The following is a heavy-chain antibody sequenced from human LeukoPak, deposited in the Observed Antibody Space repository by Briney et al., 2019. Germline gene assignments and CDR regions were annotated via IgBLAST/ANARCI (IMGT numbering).Heavy chain of an antibody. Sequence: RGESLKISCKGSGYSFTTYWSGWVRQMSGKGLEWMGIIYPGDSDTRYSPSFQGQVTTSADKSISTAYLQWSSLKASDSAMYYCARSASGWGFDDWGQGTLVTVSS. CDR2: IYPGDSDT. V-gene: IGHV5-51*01. CDR1: GYSFTTYW. J-gene: IGHJ4*02. CDR3: ARSASGWGFDD. D-gene: IGHD6-19*01.